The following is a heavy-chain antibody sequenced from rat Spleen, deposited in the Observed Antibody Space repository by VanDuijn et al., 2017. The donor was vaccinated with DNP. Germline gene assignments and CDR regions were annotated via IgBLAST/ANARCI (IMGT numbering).Heavy chain of an antibody. D-gene: IGHD4-1*01. CDR3: ASGFGWFAY. CDR2: ISSTGVVT. Sequence: EVQLVESGGGLVQPGRSLKLSCVASGFTFSDYDMAWVRQAPTKGLEWVAAISSTGVVTYYRDSVKGRFTVSRDNGKNILYLRLNSLRSEDTAIYYCASGFGWFAYWGQGTLVTVSS. V-gene: IGHV5S13*01. CDR1: GFTFSDYD. J-gene: IGHJ3*01.